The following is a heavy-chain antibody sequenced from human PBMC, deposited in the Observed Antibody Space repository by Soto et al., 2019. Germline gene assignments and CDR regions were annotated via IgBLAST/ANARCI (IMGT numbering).Heavy chain of an antibody. J-gene: IGHJ4*02. D-gene: IGHD1-26*01. Sequence: QVHLVESGGGVVQPGRSLRLSCAASGFSFSTYGMHWVRQAPGKGLEWVAFISNDGSNKYYADSVKGRFTISRDNSKNTLYLQMNSLRAEDKAVYYCAKGFGNYCAFDYWGQGTLVTVSS. CDR3: AKGFGNYCAFDY. V-gene: IGHV3-30*18. CDR1: GFSFSTYG. CDR2: ISNDGSNK.